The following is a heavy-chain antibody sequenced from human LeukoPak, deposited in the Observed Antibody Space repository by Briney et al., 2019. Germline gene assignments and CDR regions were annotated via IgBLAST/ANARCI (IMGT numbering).Heavy chain of an antibody. V-gene: IGHV3-23*01. D-gene: IGHD3-22*01. J-gene: IGHJ6*02. CDR2: ISGSGGNT. CDR1: GFTFSSYA. CDR3: AKAPYYYDSSGYLGYYYGMDV. Sequence: GGSLRLSCAASGFTFSSYAMSWVRQAPGKGLEWVSSISGSGGNTYYADSVRGRFTISRDNSKNTLYLQMNSLRAEDTAVYYCAKAPYYYDSSGYLGYYYGMDVWGQGTTVTVSS.